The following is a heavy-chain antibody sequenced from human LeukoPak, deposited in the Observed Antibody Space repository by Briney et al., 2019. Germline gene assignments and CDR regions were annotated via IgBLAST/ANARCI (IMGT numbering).Heavy chain of an antibody. CDR2: IYTSGST. CDR1: GGSISSYH. J-gene: IGHJ4*02. CDR3: ARVGSCSGGSCYYRLFDY. Sequence: SETLSLTCTVSGGSISSYHWSWIRQPAGKGLEWIGRIYTSGSTNYNPSLKSRVTMSVDTSKNQFSLKLSSVTAADSAVYYCARVGSCSGGSCYYRLFDYWGQGTLVTVSS. V-gene: IGHV4-4*07. D-gene: IGHD2-15*01.